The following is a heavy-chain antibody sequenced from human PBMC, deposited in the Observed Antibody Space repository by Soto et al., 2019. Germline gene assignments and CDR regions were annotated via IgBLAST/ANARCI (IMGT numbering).Heavy chain of an antibody. D-gene: IGHD3-9*01. CDR1: GGSISSSSYY. J-gene: IGHJ4*02. V-gene: IGHV4-39*01. CDR2: IYYSGST. Sequence: QLQLQESGPGLVKPSETLSLTCTVSGGSISSSSYYWGWIRQPPGKGLEWIGSIYYSGSTYYNPSLKSRVTISVDTSKNQFSLKLSSVTAADTAVYYCARVPYFDWLDYWGQGTLVNVSS. CDR3: ARVPYFDWLDY.